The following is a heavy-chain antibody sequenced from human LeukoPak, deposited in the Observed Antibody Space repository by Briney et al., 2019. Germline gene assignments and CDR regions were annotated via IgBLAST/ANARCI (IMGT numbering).Heavy chain of an antibody. CDR1: GGSTSSNSYH. CDR3: ARVPGWELPRGHYYYYYYMDV. J-gene: IGHJ6*03. V-gene: IGHV4-39*07. D-gene: IGHD1-26*01. CDR2: IYYSGST. Sequence: SETLSLTCTVSGGSTSSNSYHWGWIRQPPGEGLEWIGSIYYSGSTNYNPSLKSRVTISVDTSKNQFSLKLSSVTAADTAVYYCARVPGWELPRGHYYYYYYMDVWGKGTTVTVSS.